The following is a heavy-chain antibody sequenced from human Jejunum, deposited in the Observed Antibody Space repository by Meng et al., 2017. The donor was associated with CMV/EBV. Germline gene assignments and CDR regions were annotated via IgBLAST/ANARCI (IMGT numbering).Heavy chain of an antibody. CDR2: IYPADSDT. D-gene: IGHD3-3*01. V-gene: IGHV5-51*01. J-gene: IGHJ5*02. CDR3: ARGAGRITVFGVVMSWFDP. CDR1: NDW. Sequence: NDWIGWVRKMAGKGPEWMGIIYPADSDTRYSPAFQGQVTISADKSISTAFLQWSSLKASDTAMYYCARGAGRITVFGVVMSWFDPWGQGTLVTVSS.